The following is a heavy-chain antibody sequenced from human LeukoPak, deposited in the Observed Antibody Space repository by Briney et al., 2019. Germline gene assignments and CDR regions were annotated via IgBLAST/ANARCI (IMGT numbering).Heavy chain of an antibody. CDR2: ISSNGGST. J-gene: IGHJ4*02. Sequence: PGGSLRLSCAASGFTFSSYAMHWVRQAPGKGLEYVSAISSNGGSTYYGNSVKGRFTISRDNSKNTLYLQMGSLRAEDMAVYYCARGVPYSSSWYFDYWGQGTLVTVSS. V-gene: IGHV3-64*01. CDR1: GFTFSSYA. CDR3: ARGVPYSSSWYFDY. D-gene: IGHD6-13*01.